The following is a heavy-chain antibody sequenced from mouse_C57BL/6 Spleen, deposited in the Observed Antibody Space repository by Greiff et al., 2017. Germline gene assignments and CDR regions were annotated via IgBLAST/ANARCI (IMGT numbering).Heavy chain of an antibody. CDR2: IRNKANGYTT. CDR1: GFTFTDYY. V-gene: IGHV7-3*01. Sequence: EVMLVESGGGLVQPGGSLSLSCAASGFTFTDYYMSWVRQPPGKALEWLGFIRNKANGYTTEYSASVKGRFTISRDNSQSILYLQMNALRAEDSATYYCASHITTVVAPDYWGQGTTLTVSS. J-gene: IGHJ2*01. D-gene: IGHD1-1*01. CDR3: ASHITTVVAPDY.